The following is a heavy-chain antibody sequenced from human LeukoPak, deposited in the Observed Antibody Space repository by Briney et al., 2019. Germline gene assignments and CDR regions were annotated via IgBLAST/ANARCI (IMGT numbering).Heavy chain of an antibody. D-gene: IGHD5-18*01. J-gene: IGHJ4*02. V-gene: IGHV3-30*04. Sequence: PGGSLRLSCAASGFTFSSYATHWVRQAPGKGLEWVAVISYDGSNKYYADSVKGRFTMSRDNSKNTLYLQMNSLRAEDTALYYCATGETSYGLGFFAYWGQGTLVTVSS. CDR1: GFTFSSYA. CDR3: ATGETSYGLGFFAY. CDR2: ISYDGSNK.